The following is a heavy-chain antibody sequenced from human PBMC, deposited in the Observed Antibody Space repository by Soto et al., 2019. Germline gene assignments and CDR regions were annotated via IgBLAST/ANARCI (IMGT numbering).Heavy chain of an antibody. CDR1: GGSIGSGGYY. V-gene: IGHV4-31*03. J-gene: IGHJ3*02. D-gene: IGHD2-2*01. CDR2: IYYSGST. Sequence: PSETLSLTCTVSGGSIGSGGYYWSWIRQHPGKGLEWIGYIYYSGSTYYNPSLKSRVTISVDTSKNQFSLKLSSVTAADTAVYYCARYCSSTSCYPDAFDICGQGTMVTVSS. CDR3: ARYCSSTSCYPDAFDI.